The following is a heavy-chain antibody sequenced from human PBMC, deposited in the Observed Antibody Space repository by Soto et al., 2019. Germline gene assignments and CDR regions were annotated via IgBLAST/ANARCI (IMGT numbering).Heavy chain of an antibody. V-gene: IGHV3-23*01. Sequence: EVQLLESGGGLVQPGGSLRLSCAASGFTFTTYAMSWVRQAPGKGLAWVSAISGSAGSTYYADSVKGRFTISRDNSKNTLSLQMNSLRAEDTAVYYCAKNWDTTFSSSSHWGQGTLVSVSS. CDR2: ISGSAGST. J-gene: IGHJ4*02. CDR3: AKNWDTTFSSSSH. D-gene: IGHD6-6*01. CDR1: GFTFTTYA.